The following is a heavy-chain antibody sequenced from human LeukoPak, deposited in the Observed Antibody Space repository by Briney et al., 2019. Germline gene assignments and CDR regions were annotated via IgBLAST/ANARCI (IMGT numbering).Heavy chain of an antibody. V-gene: IGHV1-46*01. D-gene: IGHD6-13*01. CDR3: ARSGLYSSSWYGIGY. CDR1: GYTFTSYG. Sequence: ASVKVSCKASGYTFTSYGISWVRQAPGQGLEWMGIINPSGGSTSYAQKFQGRVTMTRDMSTSTVYMELSSLRSEDTAVYYCARSGLYSSSWYGIGYWGQGTLVTVSS. J-gene: IGHJ4*02. CDR2: INPSGGST.